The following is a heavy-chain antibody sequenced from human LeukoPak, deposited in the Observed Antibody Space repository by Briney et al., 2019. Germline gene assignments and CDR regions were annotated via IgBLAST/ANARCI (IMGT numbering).Heavy chain of an antibody. J-gene: IGHJ4*02. CDR1: GYTFTSSY. D-gene: IGHD6-19*01. V-gene: IGHV1-46*01. Sequence: RASVKVSCKASGYTFTSSYMHWVRQAPGQRLEWMGVLNPTGGTTAYAQKFKGRVTMTRDTSTSTVYMELSSLRSEDTAVYHYARSRSGWHTSFADWGQGTQVTVSS. CDR2: LNPTGGTT. CDR3: ARSRSGWHTSFAD.